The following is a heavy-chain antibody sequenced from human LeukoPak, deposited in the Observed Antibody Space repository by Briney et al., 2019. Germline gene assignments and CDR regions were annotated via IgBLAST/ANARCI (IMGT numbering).Heavy chain of an antibody. CDR1: GYSFTSYW. CDR2: IYPGDSDT. Sequence: GESLKISCKGSGYSFTSYWIGWVRQMPGKGLEWMGIIYPGDSDTRYSPSFQGQVTISADKSISTAYLQWSSLKASDTAMYYCARHNELVVYYGSGSYVSNCGMDVWGQGTTVTVSS. D-gene: IGHD3-10*01. CDR3: ARHNELVVYYGSGSYVSNCGMDV. V-gene: IGHV5-51*01. J-gene: IGHJ6*02.